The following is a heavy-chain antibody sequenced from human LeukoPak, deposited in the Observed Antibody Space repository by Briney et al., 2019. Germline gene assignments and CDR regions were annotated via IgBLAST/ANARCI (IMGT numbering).Heavy chain of an antibody. CDR3: AKDRYSSSSFGWIFDY. D-gene: IGHD6-6*01. CDR1: GFTFSSYA. CDR2: ISGSGGST. V-gene: IGHV3-23*01. J-gene: IGHJ4*02. Sequence: GGSLRLSCAASGFTFSSYAMSWVRQAPGKGLEWVSAISGSGGSTYYADSVKGRFTISRDNSKNTLYLQMNSLRAEDTAVYYCAKDRYSSSSFGWIFDYWGQGTLVTVSS.